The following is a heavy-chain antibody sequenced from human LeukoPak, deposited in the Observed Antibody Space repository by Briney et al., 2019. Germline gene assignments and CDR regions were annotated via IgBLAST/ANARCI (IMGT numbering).Heavy chain of an antibody. CDR3: ARGGIQVSGIDEFDY. Sequence: GGSPRLSCAASGFTFIDYDMHWVRQVIGKGLEWVSAIGIRGDTHFSGSVKGRFTISRENAESSLYLQMNSLRAEDTAVYYCARGGIQVSGIDEFDYWGQGTLVTVSS. V-gene: IGHV3-13*01. D-gene: IGHD6-19*01. J-gene: IGHJ4*02. CDR2: IGIRGDT. CDR1: GFTFIDYD.